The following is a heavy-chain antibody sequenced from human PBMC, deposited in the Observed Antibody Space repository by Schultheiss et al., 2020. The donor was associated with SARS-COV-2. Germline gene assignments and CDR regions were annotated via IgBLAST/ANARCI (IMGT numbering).Heavy chain of an antibody. J-gene: IGHJ4*02. CDR1: GFTFSSYA. Sequence: GGSLRLSCAASGFTFSSYAINWVRQAPGKGLEWVAVIWYDGSNKYYADSVKGRFTISRDNSKNTLYLQMNSLRAEDTAVYYCARTDPGGNYFDYWGQGTLVTVSS. CDR2: IWYDGSNK. V-gene: IGHV3-33*08. CDR3: ARTDPGGNYFDY. D-gene: IGHD4-23*01.